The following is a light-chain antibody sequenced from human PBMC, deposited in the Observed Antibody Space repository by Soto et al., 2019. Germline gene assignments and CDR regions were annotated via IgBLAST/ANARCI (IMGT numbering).Light chain of an antibody. V-gene: IGKV1-8*01. CDR1: QGISSY. J-gene: IGKJ1*01. CDR3: QQYYSYPQ. CDR2: AAS. Sequence: AIRMTQSPSSFSASTGDRVTITCRASQGISSYLAWYQQKPGKAPKLLIYAASTLQSGVPSRFSGSGSGTDFTLTISCLQSEDFATYYCQQYYSYPQFGQGIKVEIK.